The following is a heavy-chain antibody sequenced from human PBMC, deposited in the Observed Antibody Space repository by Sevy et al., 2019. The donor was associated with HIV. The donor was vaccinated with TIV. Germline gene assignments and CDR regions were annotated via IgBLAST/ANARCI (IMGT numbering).Heavy chain of an antibody. Sequence: GGSLRLSCAASGFTFSSYTMNWVRQAPGKGLEWVSGISGSDDRTYYADSVKGRFTISRDNSKNTLSLQMNSLRADDTAVYYCAKEVTMIVVGDAFDIWGHGTMVTVSS. CDR1: GFTFSSYT. D-gene: IGHD3-22*01. CDR3: AKEVTMIVVGDAFDI. CDR2: ISGSDDRT. V-gene: IGHV3-23*01. J-gene: IGHJ3*02.